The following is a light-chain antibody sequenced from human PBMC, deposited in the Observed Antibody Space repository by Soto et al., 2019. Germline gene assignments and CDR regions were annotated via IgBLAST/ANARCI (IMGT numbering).Light chain of an antibody. CDR3: QQYNNWPPGT. CDR1: QSVSSN. Sequence: EIVMTQSPATLSVSPGERATLSCRASQSVSSNLAWYQHKPGQAPRLLIYGASTRATRIPARFSGSGSGTEFTLTLSSLQSEDFAVYYCQQYNNWPPGTFGQGNKVEIK. J-gene: IGKJ1*01. V-gene: IGKV3-15*01. CDR2: GAS.